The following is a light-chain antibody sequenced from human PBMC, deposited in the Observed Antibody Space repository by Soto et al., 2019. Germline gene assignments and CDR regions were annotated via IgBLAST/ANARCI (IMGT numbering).Light chain of an antibody. J-gene: IGKJ1*01. CDR1: QSISSN. CDR3: QQYSIWPRT. Sequence: EAVMTQSPATLSVSPGESATLSCRASQSISSNLAWYQHKPGQAPRLLISGAYTRATGIPGRFSGRGSGTEFNLTISSLQSEDFAVYYCQQYSIWPRTFGKGIRVEIK. V-gene: IGKV3D-15*01. CDR2: GAY.